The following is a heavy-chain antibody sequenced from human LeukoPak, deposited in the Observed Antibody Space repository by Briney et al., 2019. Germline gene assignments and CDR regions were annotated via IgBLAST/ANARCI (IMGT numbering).Heavy chain of an antibody. CDR2: ISAYNGNT. D-gene: IGHD5-18*01. CDR3: ARVRYSYVRTSYGMDV. V-gene: IGHV1-18*01. J-gene: IGHJ6*02. Sequence: ASVKVSCKASGYTFTSYGISWVRQAPGQGLEWMGWISAYNGNTNYAQKLQGRVTMTTDTSTSTAYMELRSLRSDDTAVYYCARVRYSYVRTSYGMDVWGQGTTVTVSS. CDR1: GYTFTSYG.